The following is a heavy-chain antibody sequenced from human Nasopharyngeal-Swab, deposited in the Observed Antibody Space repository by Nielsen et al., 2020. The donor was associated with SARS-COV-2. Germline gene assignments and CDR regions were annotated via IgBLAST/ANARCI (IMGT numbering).Heavy chain of an antibody. CDR2: ISGSGGST. Sequence: GESLKISCAASGFTFSSYAMSWVRQAPGKRLEWVSAISGSGGSTYYADSVKGRFTISRDNSKNTLYLQMNSLRAEDTAVYYCARDGSTMVDAFDIWGQGTMVTVSS. CDR3: ARDGSTMVDAFDI. D-gene: IGHD3-10*01. CDR1: GFTFSSYA. V-gene: IGHV3-23*01. J-gene: IGHJ3*02.